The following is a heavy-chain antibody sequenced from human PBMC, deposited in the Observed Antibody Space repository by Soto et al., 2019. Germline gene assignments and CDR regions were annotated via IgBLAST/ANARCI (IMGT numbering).Heavy chain of an antibody. D-gene: IGHD3-9*01. CDR1: GFTFSSYS. V-gene: IGHV3-21*01. J-gene: IGHJ3*02. Sequence: LRLSCAASGFTFSSYSMNWVRQAPGKGLEWDSYISSSSSYIYYADSVKGRFTISRDNANNSLFLQMNSLRAEDTAVYYFARGTVEIRYFDWLSPHPFDIWGQGTMVTVSS. CDR2: ISSSSSYI. CDR3: ARGTVEIRYFDWLSPHPFDI.